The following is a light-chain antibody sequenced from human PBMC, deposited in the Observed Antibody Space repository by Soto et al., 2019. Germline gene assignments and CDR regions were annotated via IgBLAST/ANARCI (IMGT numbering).Light chain of an antibody. J-gene: IGKJ1*01. V-gene: IGKV3-20*01. CDR3: QQYGTSGT. CDR1: QSVSNNY. CDR2: GAS. Sequence: EIVLTQYPGTLSLSPGESATLSCGASQSVSNNYLAWYKQKPGQAPRLLIYGASNRATGIPDRLSGSGSGTEFTLTISRMEPEDFAVYYCQQYGTSGTFGHGTQVDIK.